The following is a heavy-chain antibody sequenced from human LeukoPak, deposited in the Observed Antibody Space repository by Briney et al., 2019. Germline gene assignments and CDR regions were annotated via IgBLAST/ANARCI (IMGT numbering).Heavy chain of an antibody. V-gene: IGHV3-30*18. CDR3: AKDLWVGATDYYYGMDV. D-gene: IGHD1-26*01. CDR1: GFTFSSYG. CDR2: ISYDGSNK. Sequence: GRSLRLSCAASGFTFSSYGIHWVRQAPGKGLEWVAVISYDGSNKYYADSVKGRFTISRDNSKNTLYLQMNSLRAEDTAVYYCAKDLWVGATDYYYGMDVWGQGTTVTVSS. J-gene: IGHJ6*02.